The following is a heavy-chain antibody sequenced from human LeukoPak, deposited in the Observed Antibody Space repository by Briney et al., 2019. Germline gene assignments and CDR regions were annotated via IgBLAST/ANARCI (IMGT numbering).Heavy chain of an antibody. D-gene: IGHD2-2*01. CDR2: ISSSSGTI. CDR1: GFTFSSYS. J-gene: IGHJ4*02. V-gene: IGHV3-48*01. Sequence: PGGSLRLSCAASGFTFSSYSMNWVRQAPGKGLEWVSYISSSSGTIHYADSVKGRFTISRDNAKNSLFLQMNSLRAEDTAVYYCARRYRTSTSCYGFDYWGQGTLVTVSS. CDR3: ARRYRTSTSCYGFDY.